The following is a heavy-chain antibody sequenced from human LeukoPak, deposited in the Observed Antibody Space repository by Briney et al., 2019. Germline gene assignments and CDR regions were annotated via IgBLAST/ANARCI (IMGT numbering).Heavy chain of an antibody. V-gene: IGHV3-23*01. D-gene: IGHD3-22*01. J-gene: IGHJ4*02. CDR3: ALQVGRYYDSSGYYGLPELGYFDY. CDR2: ISGSGGST. Sequence: PGGSLRLSCAASGFTFSSYGMSWVRQAPGKGLEWVSAISGSGGSTYYADSVKGRFTISRDNSKNTLYLQMNSLRAEDTAVYYCALQVGRYYDSSGYYGLPELGYFDYWGQGTLVTVSS. CDR1: GFTFSSYG.